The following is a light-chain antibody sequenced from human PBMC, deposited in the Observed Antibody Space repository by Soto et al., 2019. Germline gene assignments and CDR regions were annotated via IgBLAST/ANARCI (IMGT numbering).Light chain of an antibody. CDR1: QSLINY. Sequence: EIVLTQSPATLSLCPGERATLSCRASQSLINYLAWYQQKPGQAPRLLIYGASSRATGIPDRFSGSGSGTDFTLTISSREPEDVAVYYCQQYGSSPPTWTFGQGTKVDI. J-gene: IGKJ1*01. CDR3: QQYGSSPPTWT. CDR2: GAS. V-gene: IGKV3-20*01.